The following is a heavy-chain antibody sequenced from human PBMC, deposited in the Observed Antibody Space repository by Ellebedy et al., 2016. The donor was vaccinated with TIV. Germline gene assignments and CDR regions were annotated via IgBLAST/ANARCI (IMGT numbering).Heavy chain of an antibody. Sequence: PGGSLRLSCAASGFTFSSFWMTWVRQAPGKGLEWVANIKEDGSEKYYVDSVKGRFTIARDNAKNSLYLQMNSLRNEDTAVYYCARPGDYWGQGTLVTVSS. CDR3: ARPGDY. J-gene: IGHJ4*02. V-gene: IGHV3-7*03. CDR2: IKEDGSEK. CDR1: GFTFSSFW.